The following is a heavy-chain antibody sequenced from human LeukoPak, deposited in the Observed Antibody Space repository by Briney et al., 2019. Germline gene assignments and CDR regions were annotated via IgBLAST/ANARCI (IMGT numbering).Heavy chain of an antibody. D-gene: IGHD3-22*01. V-gene: IGHV4-30-4*07. CDR3: ARHDSSGYYYFDY. J-gene: IGHJ4*02. CDR1: GGSISSGGYS. Sequence: SQTLSLTCAVSGGSISSGGYSWSWIRQPPGKGLEWIGYIYHSGSTNYNPSLKSRVTISVDTSKNQFSLKLSSVTAADTAVYYCARHDSSGYYYFDYWGQGTLVTVSS. CDR2: IYHSGST.